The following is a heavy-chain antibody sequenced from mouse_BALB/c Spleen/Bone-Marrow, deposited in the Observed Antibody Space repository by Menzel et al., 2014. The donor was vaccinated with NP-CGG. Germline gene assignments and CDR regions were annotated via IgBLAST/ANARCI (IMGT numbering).Heavy chain of an antibody. D-gene: IGHD2-1*01. CDR2: FYPGSGTT. V-gene: IGHV1S22*01. CDR1: GYTFINYW. Sequence: KQPGSELVRPGASVKLSCKASGYTFINYWIHWVKQRPGQGLEWIGNFYPGSGTTNYDEKFKTKATLTVDTFSSTVYMQHSSLTSEDSAVYYCTKGNYFFDYWGQGTTLTVSS. J-gene: IGHJ2*01. CDR3: TKGNYFFDY.